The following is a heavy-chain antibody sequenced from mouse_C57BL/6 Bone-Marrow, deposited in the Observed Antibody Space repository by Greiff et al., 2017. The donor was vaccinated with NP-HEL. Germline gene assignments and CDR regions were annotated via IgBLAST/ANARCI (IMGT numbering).Heavy chain of an antibody. Sequence: DVKLVESVAELVRPGASVKLSCTASGFNIKNTYMHWVKQRPEQGLEWIGRIDPANGNTKYAPKFQGKATITADTSSNTAYLQLSSLTSEDTAIYYCANHGYYDYGNYAMDYWGQGTSVTVSS. D-gene: IGHD2-4*01. J-gene: IGHJ4*01. CDR1: GFNIKNTY. CDR3: ANHGYYDYGNYAMDY. V-gene: IGHV14-3*01. CDR2: IDPANGNT.